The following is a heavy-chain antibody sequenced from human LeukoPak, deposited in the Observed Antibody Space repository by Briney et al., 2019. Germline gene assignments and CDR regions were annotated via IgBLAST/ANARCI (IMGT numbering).Heavy chain of an antibody. V-gene: IGHV3-43*02. CDR1: GFTFDDYA. CDR2: ISGNGGRT. D-gene: IGHD6-13*01. Sequence: GGSLRLSCAASGFTFDDYAMHWVRQAPGKGLEWVSVISGNGGRTYYADSVKGRFTISRDNSNNSLYLQMNSLRTEDTDLYYCAKTLTSRWSVSLGYWGQGTLVSVSS. J-gene: IGHJ4*02. CDR3: AKTLTSRWSVSLGY.